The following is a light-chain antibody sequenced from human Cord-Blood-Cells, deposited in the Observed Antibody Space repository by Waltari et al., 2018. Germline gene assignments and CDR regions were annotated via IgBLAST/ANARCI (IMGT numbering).Light chain of an antibody. CDR1: QGISNY. V-gene: IGKV1-27*01. J-gene: IGKJ1*01. Sequence: DIQMTQSPSSLSASVGDRVTITCRASQGISNYLAWYQQEPGKVPKLLIYAASTFQSGVTSRFSGSGSGTDFTLTISSLQPEDVATYYCQKYNSAPRTFGQGTKVEIK. CDR3: QKYNSAPRT. CDR2: AAS.